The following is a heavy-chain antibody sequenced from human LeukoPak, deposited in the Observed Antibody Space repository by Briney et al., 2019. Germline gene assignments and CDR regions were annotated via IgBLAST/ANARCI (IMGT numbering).Heavy chain of an antibody. CDR2: IYPGDSDT. V-gene: IGHV5-51*01. CDR1: GYIYTSYW. CDR3: AREDRYSSSDY. Sequence: ESLKISCNSSGYIYTSYWIGWVRQMPGKGLEWMGIIYPGDSDTRYSPSFQGQVTISADKSISTAYLQWSSLKASDTAMYYCAREDRYSSSDYWGQGTLVTVSS. J-gene: IGHJ4*02. D-gene: IGHD6-6*01.